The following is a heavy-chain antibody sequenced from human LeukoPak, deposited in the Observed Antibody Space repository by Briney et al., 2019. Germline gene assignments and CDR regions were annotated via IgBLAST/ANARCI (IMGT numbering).Heavy chain of an antibody. CDR2: ISYDGSNK. J-gene: IGHJ4*02. CDR1: GFTFSSYA. D-gene: IGHD3-10*01. V-gene: IGHV3-30-3*01. Sequence: GGSLRLSCAASGFTFSSYAMHWVRQAPGKGLEWVAVISYDGSNKYYADSVKGRFTISRDNSKNTLYLQMNSLRAEDTAVYYCARASGTMVRARIDYWGQGTLVTVSS. CDR3: ARASGTMVRARIDY.